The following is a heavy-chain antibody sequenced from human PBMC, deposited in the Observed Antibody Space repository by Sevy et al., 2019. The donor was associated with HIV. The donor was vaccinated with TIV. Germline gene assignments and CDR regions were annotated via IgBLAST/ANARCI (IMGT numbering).Heavy chain of an antibody. CDR2: IYTSGST. CDR1: GGSISSYY. CDR3: ARVKDSSRYYYFDY. D-gene: IGHD3-22*01. Sequence: SETLSLTCTVSGGSISSYYWSWIRQPAGKGLEWIGRIYTSGSTNYNPSLKSRVTMSVDTSKNQFSLKLSSVTAADTAVYYCARVKDSSRYYYFDYWGQGTLVTVSS. V-gene: IGHV4-4*07. J-gene: IGHJ4*02.